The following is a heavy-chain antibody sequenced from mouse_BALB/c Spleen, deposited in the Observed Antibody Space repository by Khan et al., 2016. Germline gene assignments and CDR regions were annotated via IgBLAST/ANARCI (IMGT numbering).Heavy chain of an antibody. J-gene: IGHJ4*01. Sequence: EVKLLESGPDLVKPSQSLSLTCTVTGYSITSGYSWHWIRQFPGNKLEWMGYIHYSGSTNYNPSLNSRISINRDTSKNQFVLQLNSVTTDDTATYYCASYGYYSIDYWGQGTSVTVSS. D-gene: IGHD1-1*02. V-gene: IGHV3-1*02. CDR2: IHYSGST. CDR3: ASYGYYSIDY. CDR1: GYSITSGYS.